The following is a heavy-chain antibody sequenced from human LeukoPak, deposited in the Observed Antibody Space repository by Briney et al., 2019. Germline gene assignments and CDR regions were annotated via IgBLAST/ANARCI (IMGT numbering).Heavy chain of an antibody. V-gene: IGHV3-30*18. CDR1: GFTFSSYG. Sequence: GGSLRLSCAASGFTFSSYGMHWVRQAPGKGLEWVALISYDGSNKYYADSVRGRFTISRDNSKNTLYLQMNSLRAEDTAVYYCAKDWSRYVRVESSADAFAIWGQGTMVTVSS. CDR2: ISYDGSNK. J-gene: IGHJ3*02. D-gene: IGHD3-16*01. CDR3: AKDWSRYVRVESSADAFAI.